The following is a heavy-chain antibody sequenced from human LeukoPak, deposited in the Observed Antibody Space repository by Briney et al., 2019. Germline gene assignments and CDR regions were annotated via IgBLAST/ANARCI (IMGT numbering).Heavy chain of an antibody. D-gene: IGHD6-19*01. J-gene: IGHJ4*02. CDR1: GYTLTELS. V-gene: IGHV1-24*01. CDR2: FDPEDGET. CDR3: ATEQPVAGTGGDAFDY. Sequence: GASVKVSCKVSGYTLTELSMHCVRQAPGKGLEWMGGFDPEDGETIYAQKFQGRVTMTEDTSTDTAYMELSSLRSEDTAVYYCATEQPVAGTGGDAFDYWGQGTLVTVSS.